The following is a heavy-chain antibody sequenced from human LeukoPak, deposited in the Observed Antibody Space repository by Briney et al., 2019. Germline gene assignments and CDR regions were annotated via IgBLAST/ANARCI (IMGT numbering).Heavy chain of an antibody. J-gene: IGHJ4*02. CDR2: ISGSDDNT. V-gene: IGHV3-23*01. Sequence: GGSLRLSCAASGFTFNNYAMSWVRQAPGKGLEWVSTISGSDDNTYYADSVKGRFTISRDLPKNTLYLKITSLRADDTGVYYCANDFGHWGQGTLVTVSS. CDR1: GFTFNNYA. CDR3: ANDFGH.